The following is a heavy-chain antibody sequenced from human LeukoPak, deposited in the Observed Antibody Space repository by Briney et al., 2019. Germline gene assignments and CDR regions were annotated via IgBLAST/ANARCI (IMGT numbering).Heavy chain of an antibody. D-gene: IGHD6-13*01. CDR3: ARAPPIAAAGNWFDP. CDR1: GGTFSSYA. V-gene: IGHV1-69*13. CDR2: IIPIFGTA. Sequence: ASVKVCCKASGGTFSSYAISWVRQAPGQGLEWMGGIIPIFGTANYAQKFQGRVTITADESTSTAYMELSSLRSEDTAVYYCARAPPIAAAGNWFDPWGQGTLVTVSP. J-gene: IGHJ5*02.